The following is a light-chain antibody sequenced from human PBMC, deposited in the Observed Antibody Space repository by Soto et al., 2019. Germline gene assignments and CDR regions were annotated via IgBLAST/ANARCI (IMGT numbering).Light chain of an antibody. CDR3: QQRSSWPLT. J-gene: IGKJ4*02. CDR2: GTS. CDR1: ERIYSAY. V-gene: IGKV3D-20*02. Sequence: EVVLTQSPGTLSLSRGERATLSCRASERIYSAYLGWYQQKPGQAPRLLIYGTSSRATGIPDRFSGGGSGTDFTLTISRLEPEDFAVYFCQQRSSWPLTFGGGTKVDI.